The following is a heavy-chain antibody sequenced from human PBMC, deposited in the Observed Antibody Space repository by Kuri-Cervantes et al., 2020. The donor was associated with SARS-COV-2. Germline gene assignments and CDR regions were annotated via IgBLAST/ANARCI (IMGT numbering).Heavy chain of an antibody. CDR2: IYYSGST. CDR1: GGSISSYY. Sequence: ESLKISCTVSGGSISSYYWSWIRQPPGKGLEWIGYIYYSGSTNYNPSLKSRVTISVDTSKNQFSLKLSSVTAADTAVYYCARGGVGREQQLVRFDPWGQGTLVTVSS. CDR3: ARGGVGREQQLVRFDP. J-gene: IGHJ5*02. D-gene: IGHD6-13*01. V-gene: IGHV4-59*12.